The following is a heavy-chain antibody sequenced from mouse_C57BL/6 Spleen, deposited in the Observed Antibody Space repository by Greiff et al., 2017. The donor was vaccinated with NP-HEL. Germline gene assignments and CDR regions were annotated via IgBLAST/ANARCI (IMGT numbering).Heavy chain of an antibody. CDR3: AGGGDAFAY. V-gene: IGHV1-4*01. CDR2: INPSSGYT. Sequence: VQLQQSGAELARPGASVKMSCKASGYTFTSYTMHWVKQRPGQGLEWIGYINPSSGYTKYNQKFKDKATLTADISSSTAYMQLSSLTSEDSAVYDWAGGGDAFAYWGQGTLVTVSA. J-gene: IGHJ3*01. D-gene: IGHD3-3*01. CDR1: GYTFTSYT.